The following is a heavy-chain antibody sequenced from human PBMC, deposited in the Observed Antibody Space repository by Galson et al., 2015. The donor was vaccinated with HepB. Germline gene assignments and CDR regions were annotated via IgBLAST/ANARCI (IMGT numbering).Heavy chain of an antibody. CDR2: ISYDGGST. Sequence: SLRLSCAASGFSFSNYAMHWVRQAPGKGLEYVSAISYDGGSTYYANSVTGRFTISRDNSKNTLYLQMGSLRAEDMAVYYCAREVYTYGYLVFDYWGQGARVTVSS. V-gene: IGHV3-64*01. CDR1: GFSFSNYA. D-gene: IGHD5-18*01. J-gene: IGHJ4*02. CDR3: AREVYTYGYLVFDY.